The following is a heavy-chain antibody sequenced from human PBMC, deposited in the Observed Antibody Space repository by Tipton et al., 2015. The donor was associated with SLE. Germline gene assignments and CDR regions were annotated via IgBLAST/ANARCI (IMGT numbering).Heavy chain of an antibody. CDR1: GGSISSGGYS. CDR3: ASGDCSGGSCYFDY. Sequence: TLSLTCAVSGGSISSGGYSWSWIRQPPGKGLEWIGYIYHSGSTYYNPSLKSRVTISVDRSKNQFSLKLSSVTAADTAVYYCASGDCSGGSCYFDYWGQGTLVTVSS. CDR2: IYHSGST. D-gene: IGHD2-15*01. V-gene: IGHV4-30-2*01. J-gene: IGHJ4*02.